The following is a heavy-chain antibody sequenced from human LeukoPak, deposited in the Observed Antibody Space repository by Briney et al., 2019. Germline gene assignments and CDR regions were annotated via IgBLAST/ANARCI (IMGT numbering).Heavy chain of an antibody. CDR2: ISSSSSYI. CDR1: GFTFSSYS. D-gene: IGHD3-10*01. V-gene: IGHV3-21*04. Sequence: GGSLRLSCVASGFTFSSYSMNWVRQAPGKGLEWVSSISSSSSYIYYAASVKGRFTISRDNSKNTLYLQMNSLRAEDTAVYYCAKHFYGSGSHYYFDYWGQGTLVTVSS. J-gene: IGHJ4*02. CDR3: AKHFYGSGSHYYFDY.